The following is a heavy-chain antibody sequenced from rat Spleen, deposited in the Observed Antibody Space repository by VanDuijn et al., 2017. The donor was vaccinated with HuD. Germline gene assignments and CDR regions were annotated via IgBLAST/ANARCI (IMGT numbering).Heavy chain of an antibody. J-gene: IGHJ3*01. D-gene: IGHD4-3*01. V-gene: IGHV5-25*01. CDR1: GFTFTNYY. Sequence: EVQLVESGGGLVRPGRSLKLSCAASGFTFTNYYMVWVRQAPTKGLEWVASIRTGGGNTYYRDSVKGRFTIARDNAKSTLYFLIDSLRSEDTATYYCVIQYTSGYANWFAYWGQGTLVTVSS. CDR2: IRTGGGNT. CDR3: VIQYTSGYANWFAY.